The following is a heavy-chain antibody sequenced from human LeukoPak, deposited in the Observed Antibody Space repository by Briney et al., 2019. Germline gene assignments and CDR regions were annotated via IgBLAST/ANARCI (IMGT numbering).Heavy chain of an antibody. CDR3: TTEGVEYVTDYGERVDY. V-gene: IGHV3-21*03. CDR2: ISSSSSYI. Sequence: PGGSLRLSCAASGFTFSSYSMNWVRQAPGKGLEWVSSISSSSSYIYYADSVKGRFTISRDNAKNSLYLQMNSLKTEDTAVYYCTTEGVEYVTDYGERVDYWGQGTLVTVSS. J-gene: IGHJ4*02. D-gene: IGHD4-17*01. CDR1: GFTFSSYS.